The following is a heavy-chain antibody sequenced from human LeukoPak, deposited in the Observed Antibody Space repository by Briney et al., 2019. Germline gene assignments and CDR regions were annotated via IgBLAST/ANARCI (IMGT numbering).Heavy chain of an antibody. CDR3: ARDRESSSMSWAFDY. V-gene: IGHV3-48*04. CDR1: GFTFSSYW. Sequence: PGGSLRLSCAASGFTFSSYWMTWIRQAPGKGLEWLSYISPGGSTIYYADSMKGRLTISRDNAKKSLDLQMNSLRAEDTAVYYCARDRESSSMSWAFDYWGQGTLVTVSS. CDR2: ISPGGSTI. D-gene: IGHD6-6*01. J-gene: IGHJ4*02.